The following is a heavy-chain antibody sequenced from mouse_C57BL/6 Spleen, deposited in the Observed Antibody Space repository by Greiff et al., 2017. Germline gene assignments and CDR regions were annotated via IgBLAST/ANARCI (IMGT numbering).Heavy chain of an antibody. CDR1: GYTFTSYW. V-gene: IGHV1-72*01. CDR2: IDPNSGGT. J-gene: IGHJ2*01. D-gene: IGHD1-1*01. Sequence: VQLQQPGAELVKPGASVKLSCKASGYTFTSYWMHWVKQRPGRGLEWIGRIDPNSGGTKYNEKFKRKATLTVDKPSSTAYMQLRSLTSEDSAVYYCARGYGSRASYFDYWGQGTTLTVSS. CDR3: ARGYGSRASYFDY.